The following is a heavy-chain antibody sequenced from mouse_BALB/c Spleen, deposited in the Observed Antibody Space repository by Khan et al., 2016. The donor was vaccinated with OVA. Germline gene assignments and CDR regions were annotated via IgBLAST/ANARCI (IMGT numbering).Heavy chain of an antibody. J-gene: IGHJ3*01. V-gene: IGHV14-1*02. CDR2: IAPENGNT. Sequence: VQLKESGAELVRPGALVKLSCKASGFNIKDYYIHWVKQRPEQGLEWIGWIAPENGNTIYDPKFQGKANITADTSSNTAYLHFSSLTSEDTAVYYCARAGYSPWFAYWGQGTLVTVSA. CDR3: ARAGYSPWFAY. D-gene: IGHD2-3*01. CDR1: GFNIKDYY.